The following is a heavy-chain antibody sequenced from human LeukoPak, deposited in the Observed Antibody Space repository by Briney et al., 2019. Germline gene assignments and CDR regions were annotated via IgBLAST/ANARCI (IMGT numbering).Heavy chain of an antibody. Sequence: GGSLRLSCAASGFTFSRYAMIWVRQGPGKGLEGVSAIRGSGGGAEYADSVKGRFTISRDNSKNTLYLHMNSLRGEDTAVYYCAKDPNGDYVGAFDIWGQGIMVTVSS. CDR1: GFTFSRYA. CDR3: AKDPNGDYVGAFDI. D-gene: IGHD4-17*01. V-gene: IGHV3-23*01. CDR2: IRGSGGGA. J-gene: IGHJ3*02.